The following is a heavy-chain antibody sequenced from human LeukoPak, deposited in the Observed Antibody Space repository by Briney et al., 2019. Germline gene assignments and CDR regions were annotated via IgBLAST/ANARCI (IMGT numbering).Heavy chain of an antibody. CDR3: AREDPPVVYDFWSGYWRSYYYMDV. CDR2: INWNGGST. V-gene: IGHV3-20*04. Sequence: GGSLRLSCAASGFTFSDYSMNWVRQAPGKGLEWVSGINWNGGSTGYADSVKGRFTISRDNAKNSLYLQMNSLRAEDTALYYCAREDPPVVYDFWSGYWRSYYYMDVWGKGTTVTVSS. J-gene: IGHJ6*03. CDR1: GFTFSDYS. D-gene: IGHD3-3*01.